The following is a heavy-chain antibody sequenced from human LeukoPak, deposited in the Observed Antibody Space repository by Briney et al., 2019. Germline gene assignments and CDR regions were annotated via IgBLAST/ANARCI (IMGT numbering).Heavy chain of an antibody. D-gene: IGHD2-15*01. CDR3: AKRGVVIRAVLVVGFHNEAYYFYS. V-gene: IGHV3-23*01. J-gene: IGHJ4*02. CDR1: GITLSNYG. CDR2: ISDRGGST. Sequence: PGGSLRLSCVVSGITLSNYGMSWVRQAPGKGLEWVAGISDRGGSTNYADSVKGRFTISRDNPKNTLYLQMNSLRSEDTAVYFCAKRGVVIRAVLVVGFHNEAYYFYSWGQGALVTVSS.